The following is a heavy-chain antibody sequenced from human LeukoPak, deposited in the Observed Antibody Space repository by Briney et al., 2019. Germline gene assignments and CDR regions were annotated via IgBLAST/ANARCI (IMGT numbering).Heavy chain of an antibody. CDR1: GGSFSSYY. CDR3: ARVPLRYFDWLPTTRDY. Sequence: SETLSLTCAVYGGSFSSYYWSWIRQPPGKGLEWIGEINHSGSTNYNPSLKSRVTISVDTSKNQFSLKLSSVTAADTAVYYCARVPLRYFDWLPTTRDYWGQGTLVTVSS. D-gene: IGHD3-9*01. J-gene: IGHJ4*02. V-gene: IGHV4-34*01. CDR2: INHSGST.